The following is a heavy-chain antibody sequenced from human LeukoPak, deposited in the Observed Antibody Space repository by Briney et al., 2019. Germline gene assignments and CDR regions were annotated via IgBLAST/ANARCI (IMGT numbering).Heavy chain of an antibody. J-gene: IGHJ4*02. Sequence: SVKVSCKASGGTFSSYAISWVRQAPGQGLEWMGRIIPILGIANYAQKFQGRVTITADKSTSTAYMELSSLRSEDTAVYYCARDRVEYSGYDWGPFDYWGQGTLVTVSS. V-gene: IGHV1-69*04. D-gene: IGHD5-12*01. CDR1: GGTFSSYA. CDR2: IIPILGIA. CDR3: ARDRVEYSGYDWGPFDY.